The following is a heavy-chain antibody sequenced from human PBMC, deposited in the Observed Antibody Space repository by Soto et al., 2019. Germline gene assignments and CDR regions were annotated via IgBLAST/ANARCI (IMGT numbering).Heavy chain of an antibody. J-gene: IGHJ5*02. Sequence: QVPLVQSGAEVKKPGSSVKVSCKASGGTFSSYTISWVRQAPGQGLEWMGRIIPILGIANYAQKFQGRVTITADKSTSTDYMELSSLRSEDTAVYYCARLPVYGSGSYPWGQGTLVTVSS. CDR1: GGTFSSYT. D-gene: IGHD3-10*01. V-gene: IGHV1-69*02. CDR3: ARLPVYGSGSYP. CDR2: IIPILGIA.